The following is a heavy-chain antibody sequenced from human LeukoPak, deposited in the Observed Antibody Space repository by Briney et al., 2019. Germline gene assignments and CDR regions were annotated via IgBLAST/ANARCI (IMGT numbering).Heavy chain of an antibody. V-gene: IGHV1-46*01. Sequence: GASVKVSCKASGYTFTSYYMHWVRQAPGQGLEWMGIINPSGGSTSYAQKFQGRVTMTRDMSTSTVYMELSRLRSDDTAVYYCARDSYGRLWWFDPGAREPWSPSPQ. CDR3: ARDSYGRLWWFDP. CDR2: INPSGGST. J-gene: IGHJ5*02. D-gene: IGHD5-18*01. CDR1: GYTFTSYY.